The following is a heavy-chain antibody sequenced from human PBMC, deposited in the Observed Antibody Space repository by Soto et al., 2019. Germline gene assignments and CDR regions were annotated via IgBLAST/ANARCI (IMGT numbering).Heavy chain of an antibody. CDR3: ARERKFDFWRKGLDV. V-gene: IGHV1-3*01. D-gene: IGHD3-3*01. CDR2: INGGNGNT. Sequence: ASVKVSCKASEYTFTSYTMHWVRQAPGQRLEWMGWINGGNGNTKYSQKFQGRVTITRDTSASTAYMELSSLQSEDTAVYYCARERKFDFWRKGLDVWGQGTTVTVSS. J-gene: IGHJ6*02. CDR1: EYTFTSYT.